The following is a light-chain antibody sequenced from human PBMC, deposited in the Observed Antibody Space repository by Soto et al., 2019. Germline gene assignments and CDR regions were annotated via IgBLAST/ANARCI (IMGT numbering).Light chain of an antibody. Sequence: EIVLTQSPGTLSLSPGERATLSCRASQSVSSSYLAWYQQKPGQAARLLIYGASSRATSIPDRFSGSGSGTDFTLTISRLEPEDFTVYYCQQYGSSPYTFGQGTKLEIK. CDR1: QSVSSSY. CDR2: GAS. J-gene: IGKJ2*01. V-gene: IGKV3-20*01. CDR3: QQYGSSPYT.